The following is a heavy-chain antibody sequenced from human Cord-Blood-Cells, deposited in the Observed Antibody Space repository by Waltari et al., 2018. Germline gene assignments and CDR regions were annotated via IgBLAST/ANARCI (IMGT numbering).Heavy chain of an antibody. CDR1: GYTFTGYY. CDR2: INPNSGDT. D-gene: IGHD7-27*01. Sequence: QVQLVQSGAEVKKPGASVTVSCKASGYTFTGYYMHWVRQAPGQGLEWMGWINPNSGDTNYAQKFQGRVTMTRDTSISTAYMELSRLRSDDTAVYYCARGLTGAFYYFDYWGQGTLVTVSS. J-gene: IGHJ4*02. V-gene: IGHV1-2*02. CDR3: ARGLTGAFYYFDY.